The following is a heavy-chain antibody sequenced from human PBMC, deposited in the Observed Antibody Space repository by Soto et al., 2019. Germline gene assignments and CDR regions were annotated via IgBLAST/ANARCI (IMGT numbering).Heavy chain of an antibody. CDR2: IIPMFAAT. D-gene: IGHD2-15*01. CDR3: ARGGIVAVPAALSSYDDYTNYRFDS. V-gene: IGHV1-69*01. CDR1: GGSFSDFA. J-gene: IGHJ4*02. Sequence: QVQLAQSGAEVRKPGSSVKVSCRASGGSFSDFAFSWVRQAPGQGLEWMGGIIPMFAATKYAQRFQDRVTITADASTQTVYLALIILTSDHSAVYYCARGGIVAVPAALSSYDDYTNYRFDSWGQGTLVSVSS.